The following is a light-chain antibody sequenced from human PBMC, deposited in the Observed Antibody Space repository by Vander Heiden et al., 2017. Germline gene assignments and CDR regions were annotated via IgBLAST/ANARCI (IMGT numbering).Light chain of an antibody. CDR1: QSVSSH. Sequence: ETVLTQSPASLSLSPGERATLSCRASQSVSSHLAWSQQNPVPDPRPPLYGASTGATGTQVRLRGIGLGKKSTLTTSGQRSKDFQVYYCKRVNNGPRYTFGQGTKLEIK. J-gene: IGKJ2*01. CDR3: KRVNNGPRYT. V-gene: IGKV3-15*01. CDR2: GAS.